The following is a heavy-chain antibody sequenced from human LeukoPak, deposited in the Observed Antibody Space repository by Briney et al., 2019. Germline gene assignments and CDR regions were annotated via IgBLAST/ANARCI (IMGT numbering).Heavy chain of an antibody. D-gene: IGHD2-15*01. J-gene: IGHJ4*02. CDR2: INTDGSST. CDR3: ARSVGSGIFDY. CDR1: GFTFSSFE. Sequence: GGSLRLSCAASGFTFSSFEMNWVRQAPGKGLVWVSRINTDGSSTSYADSVKGRFTISRDNAKNTLYLQMNSLRAEDTAVYYCARSVGSGIFDYWGQGTLVTVSS. V-gene: IGHV3-74*01.